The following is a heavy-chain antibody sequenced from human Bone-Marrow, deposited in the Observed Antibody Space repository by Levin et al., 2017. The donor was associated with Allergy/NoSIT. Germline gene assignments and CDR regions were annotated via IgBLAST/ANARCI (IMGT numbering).Heavy chain of an antibody. J-gene: IGHJ4*02. CDR3: ARKDY. V-gene: IGHV3-11*01. Sequence: SCAASGFTFSDYYMSWIRQAPGKGLEWLSYIDSTGTTRYYTDSVKGRFTISRDNAKNSLYLQMDSLRVEDTAVYYCARKDYWGQGTLVTVSS. CDR2: IDSTGTTR. CDR1: GFTFSDYY.